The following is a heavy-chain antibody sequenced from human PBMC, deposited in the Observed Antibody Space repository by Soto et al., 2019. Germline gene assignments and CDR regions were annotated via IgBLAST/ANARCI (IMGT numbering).Heavy chain of an antibody. J-gene: IGHJ6*02. D-gene: IGHD3-3*01. V-gene: IGHV5-10-1*01. Sequence: GESLKISCKGSGYSFTNYWITWVRQMPGKGLEWLGRVDPTDSYSNYSPSFQGHVTISADKSISTAFLQWRSLKASDTAMYYCGRDAYYTSGNYFTCNTHGKDVWAQGTTVPVSS. CDR3: GRDAYYTSGNYFTCNTHGKDV. CDR1: GYSFTNYW. CDR2: VDPTDSYS.